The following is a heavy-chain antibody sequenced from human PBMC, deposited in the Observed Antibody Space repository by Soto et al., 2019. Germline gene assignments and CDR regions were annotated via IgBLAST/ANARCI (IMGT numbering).Heavy chain of an antibody. J-gene: IGHJ1*01. V-gene: IGHV3-30*18. CDR1: GITFSNYG. CDR2: ISYHGSGK. CDR3: AKDRRGHRDGYNFGECFHH. D-gene: IGHD5-12*01. Sequence: GGSLRLSCEASGITFSNYGMHWVRQAPGKGLEWVAVISYHGSGKYYADSVKGRFTISRDNSNNMLYLQMNSLRAEDSAVYYCAKDRRGHRDGYNFGECFHHWGQGTLVTVSS.